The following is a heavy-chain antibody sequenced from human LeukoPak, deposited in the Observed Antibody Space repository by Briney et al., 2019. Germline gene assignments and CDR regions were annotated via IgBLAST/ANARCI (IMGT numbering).Heavy chain of an antibody. D-gene: IGHD3-22*01. CDR1: GYTFTSYG. J-gene: IGHJ4*02. V-gene: IGHV1-18*01. CDR3: ARDFHNPSYYYDGSGYFGPPID. Sequence: ASVKVSCKASGYTFTSYGISWVRQAPGQGLEWMGWISAYNGNTNYAQKLQGRVTMTTDTSTSTAYMELRSLRSDDTAVYYCARDFHNPSYYYDGSGYFGPPIDWGQGTLVTVS. CDR2: ISAYNGNT.